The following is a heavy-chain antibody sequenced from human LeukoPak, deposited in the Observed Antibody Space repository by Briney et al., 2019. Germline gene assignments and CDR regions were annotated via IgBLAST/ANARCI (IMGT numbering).Heavy chain of an antibody. Sequence: PGGSLRLSCATSGFNFEDYAINWVRQAPGKGLEWVGLITSKAYGGTTELAASVKGRFSISRDESKPIAYLQMNSLKIEDTGVYYCTREVEGGGSYWGGDSWGQGTQVTVSS. V-gene: IGHV3-49*04. J-gene: IGHJ4*02. D-gene: IGHD1-26*01. CDR3: TREVEGGGSYWGGDS. CDR1: GFNFEDYA. CDR2: ITSKAYGGTT.